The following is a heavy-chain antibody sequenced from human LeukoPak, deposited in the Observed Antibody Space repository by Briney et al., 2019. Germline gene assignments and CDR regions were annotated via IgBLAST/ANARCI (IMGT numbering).Heavy chain of an antibody. J-gene: IGHJ4*02. CDR1: GFTLSRHW. Sequence: GGSLRLSCAASGFTLSRHWMSWVRQAPGKGLEWVASIKEDGSQKYYVDAVKGRFTISRDNAKNSLYLQMNSLRVEDTAVYFCARLGYPWYYDYWGQGTLVTVSS. CDR2: IKEDGSQK. V-gene: IGHV3-7*01. D-gene: IGHD2-15*01. CDR3: ARLGYPWYYDY.